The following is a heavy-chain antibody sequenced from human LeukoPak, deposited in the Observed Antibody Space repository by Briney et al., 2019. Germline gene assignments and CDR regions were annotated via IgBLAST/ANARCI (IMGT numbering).Heavy chain of an antibody. CDR2: INHSGST. D-gene: IGHD6-19*01. CDR1: GGSFSGYY. V-gene: IGHV4-34*01. CDR3: ARVSRGIAVAGCHFDY. Sequence: SETLSLTCAVYGGSFSGYYWSWTRQPPGKGLEWIGEINHSGSTNYNPSLKSRVTISVDTSKNQFSLKLSSVTAADTAVYYCARVSRGIAVAGCHFDYWGQGTLVTVSS. J-gene: IGHJ4*02.